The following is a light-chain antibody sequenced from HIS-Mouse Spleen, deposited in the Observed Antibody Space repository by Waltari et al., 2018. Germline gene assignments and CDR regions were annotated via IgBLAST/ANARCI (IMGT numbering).Light chain of an antibody. Sequence: SYELPQPSSVSVSPGQTARITCSGDVLAKKYARWFQQKPGQAPVLVIYKDSERPSGIPERFSGSSSGTTVTLTISGAQVEDEADYYCYSAADNNAVFGGGTQLTVL. CDR3: YSAADNNAV. J-gene: IGLJ7*01. V-gene: IGLV3-27*01. CDR2: KDS. CDR1: VLAKKY.